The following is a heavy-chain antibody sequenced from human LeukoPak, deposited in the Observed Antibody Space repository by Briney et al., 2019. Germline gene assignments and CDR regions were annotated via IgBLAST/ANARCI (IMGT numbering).Heavy chain of an antibody. Sequence: GGSLRLSCVASGFTFSNYAMSWVRQAPGKGLELVSGIYGSDDKTVYGDAVKGRFTISGDNSKNTLYLQMNSPRADDTAVYYCAKTQGYYDAWGQGALVTVSS. D-gene: IGHD2-15*01. CDR1: GFTFSNYA. J-gene: IGHJ5*02. CDR2: IYGSDDKT. CDR3: AKTQGYYDA. V-gene: IGHV3-23*01.